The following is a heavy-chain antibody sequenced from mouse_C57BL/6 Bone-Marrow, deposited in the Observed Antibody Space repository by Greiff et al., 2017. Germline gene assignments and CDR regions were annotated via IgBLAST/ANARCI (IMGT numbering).Heavy chain of an antibody. D-gene: IGHD2-5*01. J-gene: IGHJ3*01. CDR3: ASSVYSKGWFAY. Sequence: QVQLQQSGAELAKPGASVKLSCKASGYTFTSYWMHWVKQRPGQGLEWLGYINPNSGYTKYNQKFKDKATLTADKSSSTAYMQLSSLPYEDSAVYYCASSVYSKGWFAYWGQGTLVTVSA. V-gene: IGHV1-7*01. CDR2: INPNSGYT. CDR1: GYTFTSYW.